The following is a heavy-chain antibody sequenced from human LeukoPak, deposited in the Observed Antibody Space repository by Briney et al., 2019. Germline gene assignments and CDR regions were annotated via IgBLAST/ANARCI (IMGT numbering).Heavy chain of an antibody. V-gene: IGHV1-18*01. J-gene: IGHJ5*02. CDR2: ISAYNGNT. CDR1: GYTFTSYG. Sequence: ASVEVSCKASGYTFTSYGISWVRQAPGQGLEWMGWISAYNGNTNYAQKLQGRVTMTTDTSTSTAYMELRSLRSDDTAVYYCARATYYYDSSGYYLSWFDPWGQGTLVTVSS. CDR3: ARATYYYDSSGYYLSWFDP. D-gene: IGHD3-22*01.